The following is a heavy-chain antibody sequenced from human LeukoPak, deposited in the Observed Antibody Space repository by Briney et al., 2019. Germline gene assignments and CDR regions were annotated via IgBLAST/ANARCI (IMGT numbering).Heavy chain of an antibody. CDR3: ARSLWELYFFDS. J-gene: IGHJ4*02. Sequence: ASVKVSCKASGYIFTRYVMYWVRQAPGQKLEWMGWINAANGNTKSSQKFQGRLTITRDTSANTAYMELNSLRSEDTAVYYCARSLWELYFFDSWGQGTLVTVSS. D-gene: IGHD3-10*01. V-gene: IGHV1-3*01. CDR2: INAANGNT. CDR1: GYIFTRYV.